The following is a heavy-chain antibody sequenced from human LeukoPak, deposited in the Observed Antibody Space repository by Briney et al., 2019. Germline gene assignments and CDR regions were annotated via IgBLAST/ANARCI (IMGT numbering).Heavy chain of an antibody. CDR1: GYTFTSYD. CDR2: MNPNSGKT. CDR3: ATNCYQYTYGNNCFDY. V-gene: IGHV1-8*01. J-gene: IGHJ4*01. Sequence: ASVTVSCKPSGYTFTSYDTNWVRQATGQGLEWMGWMNPNSGKTGYAQKFQGRVTMTRNTSISTAYMELSSLRSEDTAVYYCATNCYQYTYGNNCFDYWGHGTLVTVSS. D-gene: IGHD5-18*01.